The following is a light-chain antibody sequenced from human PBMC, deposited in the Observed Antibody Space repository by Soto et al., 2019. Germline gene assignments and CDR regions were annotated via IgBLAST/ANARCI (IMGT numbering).Light chain of an antibody. J-gene: IGLJ2*01. CDR2: EVS. CDR3: SSYTSSSTRV. CDR1: SSDVGGYNY. Sequence: QSALTQPASVSGSPGQSITISCTGTSSDVGGYNYVSWYQPHPGKAPKLMIYEVSKRPSGVSNRFSGSKSGNTAYLTISGLQAEYEADYYCSSYTSSSTRVFGGGTKLTVL. V-gene: IGLV2-14*01.